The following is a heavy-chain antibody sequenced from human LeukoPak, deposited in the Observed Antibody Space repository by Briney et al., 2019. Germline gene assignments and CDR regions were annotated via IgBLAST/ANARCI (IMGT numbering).Heavy chain of an antibody. CDR3: AKEACGGDCYSDYFDY. CDR1: GFTFSNYG. CDR2: ISYDGRKK. V-gene: IGHV3-30*18. Sequence: PGRSLRLSCAASGFTFSNYGIHWVRQAPGKGLEWVAVISYDGRKKYYADSVKGRFTISRDNSKNTLYLQMNSLRAEDTAVFYCAKEACGGDCYSDYFDYWGQGTLVTVSS. D-gene: IGHD2-21*02. J-gene: IGHJ4*02.